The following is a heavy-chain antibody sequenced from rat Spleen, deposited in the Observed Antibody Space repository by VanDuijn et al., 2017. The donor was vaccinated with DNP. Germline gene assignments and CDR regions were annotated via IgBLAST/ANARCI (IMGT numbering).Heavy chain of an antibody. CDR3: ARRTYFYDGSNYWDY. CDR1: GFTFSAYY. J-gene: IGHJ2*01. Sequence: EVQLVESGGGLVQPGRSLKLSCAASGFTFSAYYMAWVRQAPTKGLEWVASINPDGCGTYYRYSVKGRFTVSRDNAKSTLHLQMDSLRSEDTATYYCARRTYFYDGSNYWDYWGQGVMVTVSS. D-gene: IGHD1-12*02. CDR2: INPDGCGT. V-gene: IGHV5-25*01.